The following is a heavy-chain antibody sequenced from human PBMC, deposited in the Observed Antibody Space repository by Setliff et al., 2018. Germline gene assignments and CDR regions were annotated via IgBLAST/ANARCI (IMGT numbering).Heavy chain of an antibody. J-gene: IGHJ6*04. CDR3: AKALPPGPIGGYYYEMGSVHNCFLDV. D-gene: IGHD3-22*01. V-gene: IGHV3-23*01. CDR2: ISGSGDNT. Sequence: PGGSLRLSCEASGFTFSSYTMSWVRQAPGKGLEWVSVISGSGDNTYYADSVEGRFSISRDNSRNTTSLQITDVRVADTTTYYCAKALPPGPIGGYYYEMGSVHNCFLDVWGKGTTVTVSS. CDR1: GFTFSSYT.